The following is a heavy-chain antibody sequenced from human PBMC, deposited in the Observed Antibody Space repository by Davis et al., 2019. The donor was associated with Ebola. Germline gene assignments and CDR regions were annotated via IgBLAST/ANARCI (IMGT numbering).Heavy chain of an antibody. Sequence: GGSLRLSCAASGFIVSSNYMSWVRQAPGKGLEWVSVIYSGGTTNYADSVKGRFTISRHNSKNTLYLQINSLRAEDTAVYYCARGYYDSTGSRYFDFWGRGTLVTVSS. J-gene: IGHJ2*01. CDR1: GFIVSSNY. V-gene: IGHV3-53*04. CDR3: ARGYYDSTGSRYFDF. CDR2: IYSGGTT. D-gene: IGHD3-22*01.